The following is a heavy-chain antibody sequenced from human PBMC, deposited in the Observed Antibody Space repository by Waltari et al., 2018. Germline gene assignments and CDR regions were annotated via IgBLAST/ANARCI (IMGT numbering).Heavy chain of an antibody. CDR2: IKEDGSEK. J-gene: IGHJ1*01. V-gene: IGHV3-7*03. Sequence: EVQLVESGGGLVQPGGSLRLSCAASGFTFSNYWMSWVRQAPGKGLECVANIKEDGSEKTYVDSVKGRFTISRDNAKNSLYLQMNSLRPEDTAVYYCANPRLDGDYDRRKWGQGTLVTVSS. D-gene: IGHD4-17*01. CDR1: GFTFSNYW. CDR3: ANPRLDGDYDRRK.